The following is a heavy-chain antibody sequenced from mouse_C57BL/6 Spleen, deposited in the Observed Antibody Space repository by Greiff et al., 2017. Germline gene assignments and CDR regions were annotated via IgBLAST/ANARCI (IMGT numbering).Heavy chain of an antibody. D-gene: IGHD2-1*01. V-gene: IGHV1-82*01. J-gene: IGHJ2*01. CDR3: ARGIYYGNSYFDY. Sequence: QVQLKQSGPELVKPGASVKISCKASGYAFSSSWMNWVKQRPGKGLEWIGRIYPGDGDTNYNGKFKGKATLTADKSSSTAYMQLSSLTSEDSAVYFCARGIYYGNSYFDYWGQGTTLTVSS. CDR2: IYPGDGDT. CDR1: GYAFSSSW.